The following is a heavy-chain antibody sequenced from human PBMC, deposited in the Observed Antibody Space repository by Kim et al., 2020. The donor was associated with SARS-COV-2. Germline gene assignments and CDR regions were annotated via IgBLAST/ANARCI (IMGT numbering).Heavy chain of an antibody. V-gene: IGHV3-30*18. CDR1: GFTFSSYG. J-gene: IGHJ4*02. CDR3: AKRSGYYFDF. CDR2: ISYDGSNK. D-gene: IGHD3-9*01. Sequence: GGSLRLSCAASGFTFSSYGMHWVRQAPGKGLEWVAVISYDGSNKYYADSVEGRFTISRDNSKNTVYLQMNSLRVEDTAVYYCAKRSGYYFDFWGQGTLVTVSS.